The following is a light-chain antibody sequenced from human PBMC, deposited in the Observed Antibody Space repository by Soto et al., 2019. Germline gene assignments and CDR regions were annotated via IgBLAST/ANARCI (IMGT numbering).Light chain of an antibody. V-gene: IGLV1-47*02. Sequence: QSVLTQSPSVSGTPGQRLTISCSGGTSNIGSNNVYWYQQLPGAAPKLLIYTNDQRPSGVPERFSGSRSGTSASLAISDLRSEDEGDYFCAAWDDSLRGVMFGGGTQLTVL. CDR3: AAWDDSLRGVM. CDR1: TSNIGSNN. J-gene: IGLJ3*02. CDR2: TND.